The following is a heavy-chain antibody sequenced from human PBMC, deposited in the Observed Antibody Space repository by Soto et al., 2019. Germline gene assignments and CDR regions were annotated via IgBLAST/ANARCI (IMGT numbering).Heavy chain of an antibody. D-gene: IGHD6-13*01. CDR3: ARAGFSSSWYFPFDP. J-gene: IGHJ5*02. Sequence: GASVKVSCKASGGTFSSYAISWVRQAPGQGLEWMGGIIPIFGTANYAQKFQGRVTITADKSTSTAYMELSSLRSEDTAVYYRARAGFSSSWYFPFDPWGQGTLVTVSS. CDR1: GGTFSSYA. CDR2: IIPIFGTA. V-gene: IGHV1-69*06.